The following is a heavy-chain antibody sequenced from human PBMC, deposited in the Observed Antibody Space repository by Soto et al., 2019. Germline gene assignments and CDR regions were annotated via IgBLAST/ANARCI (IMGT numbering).Heavy chain of an antibody. CDR3: ARVLSDFWSGYYPNYYYGMDV. Sequence: TSETLSLTCTVSGGSISSSSYYWGWIRQPPGKGLEWIGSIYYSGSTYYNPSLKSRVTISVDTSKNQFSLKLSSVTAADTAVYYCARVLSDFWSGYYPNYYYGMDVWGQGTTVTVSS. D-gene: IGHD3-3*01. J-gene: IGHJ6*02. V-gene: IGHV4-39*07. CDR2: IYYSGST. CDR1: GGSISSSSYY.